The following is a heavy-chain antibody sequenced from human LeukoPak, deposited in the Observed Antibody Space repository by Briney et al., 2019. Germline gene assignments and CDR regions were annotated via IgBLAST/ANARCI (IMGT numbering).Heavy chain of an antibody. CDR3: AKGRALEVVAAFNY. CDR1: GFTFSNYA. V-gene: IGHV3-23*01. Sequence: GGSLRLSCAASGFTFSNYAMSWVRQAPGRGLEWVSTISGSGANTYYADSVKGRFTISRDNSKNTLYLHMNSLRADDTAIYYCAKGRALEVVAAFNYWGQGTVVTASS. J-gene: IGHJ4*02. D-gene: IGHD2-15*01. CDR2: ISGSGANT.